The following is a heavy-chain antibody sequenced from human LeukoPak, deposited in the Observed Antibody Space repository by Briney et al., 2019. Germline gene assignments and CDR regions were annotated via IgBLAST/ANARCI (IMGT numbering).Heavy chain of an antibody. CDR2: IYYSGST. CDR1: GGSISSYY. Sequence: QSSETLSLTCTVSGGSISSYYWSWIRQPPGKGLEWIGYIYYSGSTNYNPSLKSRVTISVDTSKNQFSLKLGSVTAADTAVYYCAGRYYYDSSGYLDAFDIWGQGTMVTVSS. CDR3: AGRYYYDSSGYLDAFDI. D-gene: IGHD3-22*01. V-gene: IGHV4-59*01. J-gene: IGHJ3*02.